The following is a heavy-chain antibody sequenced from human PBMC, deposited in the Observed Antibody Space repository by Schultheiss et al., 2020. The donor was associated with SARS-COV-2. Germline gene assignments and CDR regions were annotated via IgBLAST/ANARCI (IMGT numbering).Heavy chain of an antibody. CDR1: GFTFSSYG. CDR2: ISYDGSNK. CDR3: TTDLGKYCSGGSCYYFDY. D-gene: IGHD2-15*01. Sequence: GGSLRLSCAASGFTFSSYGMHWVRQAPGKGLEWVAVISYDGSNKYYADSVKGRFTISRDNSKNTLYLQMNSLKTEDTAVYYCTTDLGKYCSGGSCYYFDYWGQGTLVTVSS. J-gene: IGHJ4*02. V-gene: IGHV3-30*03.